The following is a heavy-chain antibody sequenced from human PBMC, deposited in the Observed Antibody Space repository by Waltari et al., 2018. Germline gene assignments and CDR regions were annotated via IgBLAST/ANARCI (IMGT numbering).Heavy chain of an antibody. CDR1: GYTFTGYY. Sequence: QVQLVQSGAEVKKPGASVKGSCKASGYTFTGYYMNWVRQAPGQGLEWRGWINPNSGGTNYAQKFQGRVTMTRDTSISTAYMELSRLRSDDTAVYYCARDPHDYGDHEGVDIWGQGTMVTVSS. D-gene: IGHD4-17*01. V-gene: IGHV1-2*02. CDR2: INPNSGGT. J-gene: IGHJ3*02. CDR3: ARDPHDYGDHEGVDI.